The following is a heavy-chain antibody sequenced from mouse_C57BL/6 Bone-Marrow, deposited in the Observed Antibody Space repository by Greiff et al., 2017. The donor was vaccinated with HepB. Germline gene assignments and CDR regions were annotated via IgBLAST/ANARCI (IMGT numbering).Heavy chain of an antibody. CDR3: APDYYGSSYAMDY. J-gene: IGHJ4*01. D-gene: IGHD1-1*01. CDR2: IDPSDSYT. CDR1: GYTFTSYW. V-gene: IGHV1-59*01. Sequence: VQLQQPGAELVRPGTSVKLSCKASGYTFTSYWMHWVKQRPGQGLEWIGVIDPSDSYTNYNQKFKGKATLTVDTSSSTAYMQLSSLTSEDSAVYYCAPDYYGSSYAMDYWGQGTSVTVSS.